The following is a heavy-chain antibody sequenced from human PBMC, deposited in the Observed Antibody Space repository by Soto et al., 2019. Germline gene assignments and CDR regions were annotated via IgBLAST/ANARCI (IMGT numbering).Heavy chain of an antibody. CDR2: INHSGST. Sequence: SETLSLTCTVSGGSISSYYWSWIRQPPGKGLEWIGYINHSGSTNYNPSLKSRVTISVDTSKNQFSLKLSSVTAADTAVYYCARVGYSSGWYSFDYWGQGTLVTVSS. CDR3: ARVGYSSGWYSFDY. D-gene: IGHD6-19*01. V-gene: IGHV4-59*12. CDR1: GGSISSYY. J-gene: IGHJ4*02.